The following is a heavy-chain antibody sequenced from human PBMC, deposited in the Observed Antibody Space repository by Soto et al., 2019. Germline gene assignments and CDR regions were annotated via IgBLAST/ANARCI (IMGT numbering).Heavy chain of an antibody. J-gene: IGHJ1*01. Sequence: QVQLVESGGGVVQPGRSLRLSCAASGFTFSSYAMHWVRQAPGKGLEWVAVISYDGSNKYYADSVKGRFTISRDNSKNTLYLQMNSLRAEDTAVYYCARSRGGGSYPAEYFQHWGQGTLVTVSS. D-gene: IGHD1-26*01. CDR2: ISYDGSNK. V-gene: IGHV3-30-3*01. CDR3: ARSRGGGSYPAEYFQH. CDR1: GFTFSSYA.